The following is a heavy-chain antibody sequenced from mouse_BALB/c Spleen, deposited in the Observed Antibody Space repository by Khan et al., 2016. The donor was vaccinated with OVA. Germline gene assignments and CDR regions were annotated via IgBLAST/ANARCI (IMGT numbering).Heavy chain of an antibody. V-gene: IGHV1S136*01. CDR2: IYPFNDDT. CDR1: GYTFTSYV. J-gene: IGHJ2*01. Sequence: VQLQQSGPELVKPGASVKMSCEASGYTFTSYVIHWVKQKPGQGLEWIGDIYPFNDDTKYNEKFKGKATLTSDTSSSTAYMELRSLTSEDSAVYYCAKNYRYDVYFDYWGQGTTLTVSS. D-gene: IGHD2-14*01. CDR3: AKNYRYDVYFDY.